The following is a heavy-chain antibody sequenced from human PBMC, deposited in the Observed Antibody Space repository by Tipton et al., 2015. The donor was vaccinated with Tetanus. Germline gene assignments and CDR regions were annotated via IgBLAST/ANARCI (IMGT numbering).Heavy chain of an antibody. Sequence: QLVQSGAEVKKPGASVKVSCKASGYTFTSYYMHWVRQAPGQGLEWMGIINPSGGSTSYAQKFQGRVTMTRDTSTSTVYMELSSLRSEDTAVYYCARQAEVDWSHLPGDYWGQGTLVTVSS. CDR1: GYTFTSYY. D-gene: IGHD3-9*01. CDR3: ARQAEVDWSHLPGDY. CDR2: INPSGGST. V-gene: IGHV1-46*01. J-gene: IGHJ4*02.